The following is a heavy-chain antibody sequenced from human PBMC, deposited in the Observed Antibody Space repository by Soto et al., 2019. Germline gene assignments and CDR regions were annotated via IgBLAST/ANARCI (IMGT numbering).Heavy chain of an antibody. Sequence: SLRLSCFTSLFSFSSYSMNWVLHSPGKGVEWVSYITGSSGTIYYADSVKGRFTISRDNAKNSVYLQMNSLGAEDTAVYYCVRAECTNCYGFQYWGQGTLVTVSS. CDR1: LFSFSSYS. CDR2: ITGSSGTI. D-gene: IGHD2-2*01. J-gene: IGHJ1*01. V-gene: IGHV3-48*01. CDR3: VRAECTNCYGFQY.